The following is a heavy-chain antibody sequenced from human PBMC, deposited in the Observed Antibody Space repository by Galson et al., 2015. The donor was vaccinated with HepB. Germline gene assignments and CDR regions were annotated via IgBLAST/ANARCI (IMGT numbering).Heavy chain of an antibody. V-gene: IGHV3-23*01. D-gene: IGHD3-16*01. J-gene: IGHJ4*02. CDR2: LSVNGDIS. Sequence: LRLSCAASGFTFTRYTMGWVRQAPGKGLKWVSSLSVNGDISYYEDSVKGRFTISRDNSKKMVYLQMNGLRAEDTAVYYCAKVAILGATPHYFDYLGQGTLVTVSS. CDR3: AKVAILGATPHYFDY. CDR1: GFTFTRYT.